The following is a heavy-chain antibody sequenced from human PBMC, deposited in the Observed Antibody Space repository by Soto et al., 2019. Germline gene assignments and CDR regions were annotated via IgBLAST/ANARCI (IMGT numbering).Heavy chain of an antibody. CDR1: GGSISSSSYY. Sequence: QLQLQESGPGLVKPSETLSLTCTVSGGSISSSSYYWGWIRQPPGKGLEWIGSIYYSGSTYYNPSLKSRVTISVDTSKNQFSLKLSSVTAADTAVYYCARNDLVRGVITFDYWGQGTLVTVSS. CDR2: IYYSGST. CDR3: ARNDLVRGVITFDY. J-gene: IGHJ4*02. V-gene: IGHV4-39*01. D-gene: IGHD3-10*01.